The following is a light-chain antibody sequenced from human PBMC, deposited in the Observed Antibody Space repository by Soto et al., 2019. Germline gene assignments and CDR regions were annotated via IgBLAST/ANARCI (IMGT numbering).Light chain of an antibody. CDR1: QGISSY. V-gene: IGKV1-9*01. J-gene: IGKJ4*01. Sequence: IQLTQSPSSLSASVGDRVTLSCRASQGISSYLAWYQQKPVKAPKLLIYVASTLRSGVPSRFSGSESGTDFTLTISRLQPEDFATYYFQQFYSYPLTFGGGTKVEIK. CDR2: VAS. CDR3: QQFYSYPLT.